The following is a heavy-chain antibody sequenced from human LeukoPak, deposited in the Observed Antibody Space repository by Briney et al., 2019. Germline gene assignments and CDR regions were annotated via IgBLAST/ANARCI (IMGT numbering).Heavy chain of an antibody. V-gene: IGHV1-8*01. CDR2: MNPNSGNT. CDR3: ARTGYYYYYMDV. D-gene: IGHD3-9*01. Sequence: GASVKVSCKASGYTFTSYDINWVRQATGQGLEWMGWMNPNSGNTDYAQKFQGRVTMTRNTSISTAYMELSSLRSEDTAVYYCARTGYYYYYMDVWGKGTTVTVSS. CDR1: GYTFTSYD. J-gene: IGHJ6*03.